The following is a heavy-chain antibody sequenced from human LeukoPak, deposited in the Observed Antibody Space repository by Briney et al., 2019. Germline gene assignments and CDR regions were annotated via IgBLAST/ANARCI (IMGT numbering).Heavy chain of an antibody. J-gene: IGHJ5*02. CDR2: ISSSSRYI. V-gene: IGHV3-21*01. CDR1: GFTFSSYS. Sequence: GGSLRLSCAASGFTFSSYSMNWVRQAPGKGLEWVSSISSSSRYIYYADSVKGRFTISRDNAKNLLYLQMNSLRAEDPAVYYCARDPTNNNWFDPWGQGTLVTVSS. CDR3: ARDPTNNNWFDP. D-gene: IGHD2-8*01.